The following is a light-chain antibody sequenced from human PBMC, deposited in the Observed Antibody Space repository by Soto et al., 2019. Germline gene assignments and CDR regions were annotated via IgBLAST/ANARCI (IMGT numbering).Light chain of an antibody. CDR1: QDISNY. Sequence: DIQMTQSPSSLSASVGYRVTTTCQASQDISNYLNWYQQKPGKAPKLLIYDASNLETGVPSRFSGSGSGTDFTFTISSLQPEDIATYYCQQYENLPTFGQGTRLEIK. CDR3: QQYENLPT. J-gene: IGKJ5*01. CDR2: DAS. V-gene: IGKV1-33*01.